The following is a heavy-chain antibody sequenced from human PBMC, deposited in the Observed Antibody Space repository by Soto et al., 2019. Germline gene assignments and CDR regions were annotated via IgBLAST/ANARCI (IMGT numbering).Heavy chain of an antibody. CDR3: ARGGDGYDYPNSFDP. D-gene: IGHD5-12*01. CDR2: MNPKSGNT. J-gene: IGHJ5*02. V-gene: IGHV1-8*01. Sequence: QVQLVQSGAEVKKPGASVKVSCKASGYTFTSYDINWVRQATGQGLEWMGWMNPKSGNTGYAQKLQGRVTTTPNTSKNTAYKELSSLRSEDTAVYYCARGGDGYDYPNSFDPWGQGTLVTVSS. CDR1: GYTFTSYD.